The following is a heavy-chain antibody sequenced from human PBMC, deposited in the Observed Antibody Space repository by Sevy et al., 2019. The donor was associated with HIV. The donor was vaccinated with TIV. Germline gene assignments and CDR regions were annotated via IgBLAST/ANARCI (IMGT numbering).Heavy chain of an antibody. D-gene: IGHD6-25*01. CDR2: IRYDGINK. Sequence: GGSLRLSCAASGFRFNNFGMYWVRQAPGKGLEGVAFIRYDGINKYYVDSVKGRSTISRDNSKDTVYLEMKSLRLEDTAIYYCAKGGSGGIDHYGMDVWGQGTTVTVSS. CDR1: GFRFNNFG. CDR3: AKGGSGGIDHYGMDV. V-gene: IGHV3-30*02. J-gene: IGHJ6*02.